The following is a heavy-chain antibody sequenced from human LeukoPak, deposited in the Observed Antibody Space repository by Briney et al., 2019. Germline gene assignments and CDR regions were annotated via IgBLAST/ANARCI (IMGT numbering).Heavy chain of an antibody. D-gene: IGHD1-26*01. CDR1: GVSISSSNW. CDR3: ARLVGAGKDYYYYYMDV. V-gene: IGHV4-4*02. Sequence: SETLSLTCAVSGVSISSSNWWNWVRQPPGKGLEWIGEIHHSGSTNYNPSLKSRVTISVDKSKNQFSLKVSSVTAADTAVYYCARLVGAGKDYYYYYMDVWGKGTTVTISS. CDR2: IHHSGST. J-gene: IGHJ6*03.